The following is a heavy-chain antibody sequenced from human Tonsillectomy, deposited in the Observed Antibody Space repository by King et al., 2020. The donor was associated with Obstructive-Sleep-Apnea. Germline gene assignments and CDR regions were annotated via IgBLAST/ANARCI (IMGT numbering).Heavy chain of an antibody. J-gene: IGHJ6*02. Sequence: VQLQESGPGLVKPSDTLSLTCTVSGASISSYYWSWIRQPPGKGLEWVGPIFYSWNADYNPSLTSRVTFSVDTSKSQFSLKLGAVTAADTAVYYCARFCSTTSCPSYGLDVWGQGTTVTVSS. CDR2: IFYSWNA. CDR1: GASISSYY. CDR3: ARFCSTTSCPSYGLDV. D-gene: IGHD2-2*01. V-gene: IGHV4-59*07.